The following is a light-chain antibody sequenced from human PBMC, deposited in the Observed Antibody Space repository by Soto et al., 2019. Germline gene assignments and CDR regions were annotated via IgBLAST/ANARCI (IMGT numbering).Light chain of an antibody. CDR3: RSYAGSSTCV. Sequence: QSVLTQPASVSGSPGQSITISCTGTSSDVGSYNLVSWYQQHPGKAPKLMIYEGSKRPSGVSNRFSGSKSGNTASLTISGLQAQDEADYYCRSYAGSSTCVFGTGTQVTVL. CDR2: EGS. J-gene: IGLJ1*01. V-gene: IGLV2-23*01. CDR1: SSDVGSYNL.